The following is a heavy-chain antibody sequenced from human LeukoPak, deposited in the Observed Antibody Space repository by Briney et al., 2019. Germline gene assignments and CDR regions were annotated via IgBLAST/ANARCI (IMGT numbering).Heavy chain of an antibody. Sequence: SQTLSLTCTVSGGSISSGGYYWNWIRQHPGKGLEWIGYIYYSGSTYYNPSLKSRLTISVDTSKNQFSLKLSSVTAADTAVYYCARGPDYGAFDYWGQGTLVTVSS. CDR2: IYYSGST. J-gene: IGHJ4*02. CDR3: ARGPDYGAFDY. CDR1: GGSISSGGYY. V-gene: IGHV4-31*03. D-gene: IGHD4-17*01.